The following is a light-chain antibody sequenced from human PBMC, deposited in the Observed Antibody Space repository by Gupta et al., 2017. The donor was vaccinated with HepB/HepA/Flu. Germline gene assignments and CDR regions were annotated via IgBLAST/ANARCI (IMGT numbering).Light chain of an antibody. CDR3: VLYIGTGVVV. Sequence: QSVVTQEPSFSVSPGETVTLTCGLTSGSVSATYYPSWYQQTPGQAPRMLIYATNSRSSGVPDRFSGSILGNKAALTITGAQAEDGSDYYCVLYIGTGVVVIGGGTKLTVL. CDR1: SGSVSATYY. J-gene: IGLJ2*01. CDR2: ATN. V-gene: IGLV8-61*01.